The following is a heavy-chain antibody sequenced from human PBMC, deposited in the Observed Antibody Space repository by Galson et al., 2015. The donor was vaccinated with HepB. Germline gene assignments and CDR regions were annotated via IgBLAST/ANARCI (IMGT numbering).Heavy chain of an antibody. V-gene: IGHV1-69*13. Sequence: SVKVSCKASGGTFSSYAISWVRQAPGQGLEWMGGIIPIFGTANYAQKFQGRVTITADESTSTAYTELSSLRSEDTAVYYCARDNPDCSGGSCYPGYGMDVWGQGTTVTVSS. D-gene: IGHD2-15*01. CDR2: IIPIFGTA. CDR3: ARDNPDCSGGSCYPGYGMDV. CDR1: GGTFSSYA. J-gene: IGHJ6*02.